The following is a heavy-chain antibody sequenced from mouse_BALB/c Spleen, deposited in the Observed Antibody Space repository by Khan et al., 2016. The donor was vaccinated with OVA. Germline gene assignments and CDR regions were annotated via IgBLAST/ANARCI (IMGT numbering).Heavy chain of an antibody. CDR3: TRGGFGGFAY. CDR2: ITPNNGGT. J-gene: IGHJ3*01. CDR1: GYTFTDYN. V-gene: IGHV1-18*01. Sequence: VRLQQSGPEVVKPGTSVKIPCKASGYTFTDYNVDWVKQSHGKSLEWIGDITPNNGGTIYNQKFKGKATLTVDKSSSTAYMELRSLTSEDTAVYYWTRGGFGGFAYWGQGTLVTVSA.